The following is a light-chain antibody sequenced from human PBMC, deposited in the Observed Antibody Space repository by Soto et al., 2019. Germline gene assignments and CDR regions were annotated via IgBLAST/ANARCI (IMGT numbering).Light chain of an antibody. CDR2: ATS. J-gene: IGKJ1*01. CDR1: QGISSF. V-gene: IGKV1-12*01. Sequence: DIQMTQSPSAVSASXGDRVTIYRRARQGISSFLVRHQQKPGRAPKLXXYATSNLQSGGPSRFSGSGSGTDFTRTISSLQPEDFATYYGQQANSFPPTFGQGTKVDIK. CDR3: QQANSFPPT.